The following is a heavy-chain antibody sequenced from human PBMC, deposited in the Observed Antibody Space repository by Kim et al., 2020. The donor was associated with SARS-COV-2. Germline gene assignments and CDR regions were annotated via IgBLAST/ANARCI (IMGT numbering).Heavy chain of an antibody. CDR1: GSTFSGFY. V-gene: IGHV1-2*06. CDR3: AKDQEGLEHYSDL. J-gene: IGHJ4*02. Sequence: ASVKVSCKASGSTFSGFYVHWVREAPGRGLQWMGRIDPDSGGTKSAQMFQGRVTMTRDTSIRTAYLELSRLRSDDTAIYYCAKDQEGLEHYSDLWRQGTL. CDR2: IDPDSGGT. D-gene: IGHD6-19*01.